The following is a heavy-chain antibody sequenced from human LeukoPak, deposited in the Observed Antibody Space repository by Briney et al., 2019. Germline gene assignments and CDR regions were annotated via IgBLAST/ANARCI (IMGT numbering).Heavy chain of an antibody. CDR2: IYWDDDK. CDR3: ASPSRYYYDSSGYIDY. CDR1: GFSLSTSGVG. J-gene: IGHJ4*02. D-gene: IGHD3-22*01. Sequence: SGPTLVKPTQTLTLTCTFSGFSLSTSGVGVGWIRQPPGKALEWLALIYWDDDKRYSPSLKSRLTITKDTSKNQVVLTTTNMDPVDTATYYCASPSRYYYDSSGYIDYWGQGTLVTVSS. V-gene: IGHV2-5*02.